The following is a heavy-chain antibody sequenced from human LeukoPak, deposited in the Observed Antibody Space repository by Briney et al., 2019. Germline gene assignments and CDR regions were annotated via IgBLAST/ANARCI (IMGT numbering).Heavy chain of an antibody. D-gene: IGHD3-22*01. CDR3: ARGLQIVVVHDY. Sequence: ASVKVSCKASGYTFTCYYMHWVRQAPGQGLEWMGRINPNSGGTNYAQKFQGRVTMTRDTSISPAYMELSRLRSDDTAVYYCARGLQIVVVHDYWGQGTLVTVSS. V-gene: IGHV1-2*06. CDR2: INPNSGGT. CDR1: GYTFTCYY. J-gene: IGHJ4*02.